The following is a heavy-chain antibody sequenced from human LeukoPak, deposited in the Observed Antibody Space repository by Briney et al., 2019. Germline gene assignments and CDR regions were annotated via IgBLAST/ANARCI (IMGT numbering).Heavy chain of an antibody. D-gene: IGHD3-3*01. CDR3: ASVQYYDFWSGYNN. J-gene: IGHJ4*02. CDR1: GFTFSSYW. CDR2: IKQDGSEK. V-gene: IGHV3-7*01. Sequence: GGSLRLSRAASGFTFSSYWMSWVRQAPGKGLEWVANIKQDGSEKYYVDSVKGRFTISRDNAKNSLYLQMNSLRAEDTAVYYCASVQYYDFWSGYNNWGQGTLVTVSS.